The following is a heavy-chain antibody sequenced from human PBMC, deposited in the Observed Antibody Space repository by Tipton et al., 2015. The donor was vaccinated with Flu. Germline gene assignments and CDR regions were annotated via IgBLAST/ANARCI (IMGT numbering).Heavy chain of an antibody. V-gene: IGHV3-48*03. CDR2: MSSSGNTI. Sequence: SLRLSCLVSGFTLSSHEMNWVRQAPGKGLEWVSYMSSSGNTIYYADSVRGRFTISRDNAKNSLYLQMNSLRAEDTAVYYCTSGDYWGQGTLVTVSS. CDR1: GFTLSSHE. J-gene: IGHJ4*02. CDR3: TSGDY.